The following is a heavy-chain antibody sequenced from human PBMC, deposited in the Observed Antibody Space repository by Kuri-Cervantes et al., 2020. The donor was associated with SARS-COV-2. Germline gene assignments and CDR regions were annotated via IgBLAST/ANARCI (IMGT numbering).Heavy chain of an antibody. CDR3: ARAGDITMIVEYYFDY. Sequence: GESLKISCAASGFTFSDYYMSWIRQAPGKGLEWVSYISSSGSTIYYADSVKGRFNISRDNAKNSLYLQMNSLRAEDTAVYYCARAGDITMIVEYYFDYWGQGTLVTVSS. CDR1: GFTFSDYY. J-gene: IGHJ4*02. V-gene: IGHV3-11*04. D-gene: IGHD3-22*01. CDR2: ISSSGSTI.